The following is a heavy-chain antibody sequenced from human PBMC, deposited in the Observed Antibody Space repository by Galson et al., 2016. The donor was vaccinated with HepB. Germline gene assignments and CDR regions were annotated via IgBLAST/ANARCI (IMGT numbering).Heavy chain of an antibody. V-gene: IGHV6-1*01. CDR2: TYSRSRWHT. D-gene: IGHD6-19*01. J-gene: IGHJ6*02. CDR1: GDSVSSKTVA. CDR3: VRAATTLRSGWKTLAPRFYYSGMDV. Sequence: CAISGDSVSSKTVAWNWIRQSPSRGPEWLGGTYSRSRWHTDYAPSMKSRITISSDTSKNQFSLQLNSVTPEDTAVYYCVRAATTLRSGWKTLAPRFYYSGMDVWGQGTTVTVSS.